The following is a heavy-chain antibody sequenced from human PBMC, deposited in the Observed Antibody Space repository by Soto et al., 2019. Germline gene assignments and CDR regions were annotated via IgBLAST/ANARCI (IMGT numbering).Heavy chain of an antibody. Sequence: RLSCAASGFTFSNFEMHWVRQAPGKGLEWVSYINTAGSTKYYAESVKGRFTISRDNARNSLFLQMNSLRAEDTAVYYCARAECSSPDCLTAYYSYGLDVWGQGSTVTVYS. J-gene: IGHJ6*02. D-gene: IGHD3-9*01. CDR3: ARAECSSPDCLTAYYSYGLDV. CDR2: INTAGSTK. V-gene: IGHV3-48*03. CDR1: GFTFSNFE.